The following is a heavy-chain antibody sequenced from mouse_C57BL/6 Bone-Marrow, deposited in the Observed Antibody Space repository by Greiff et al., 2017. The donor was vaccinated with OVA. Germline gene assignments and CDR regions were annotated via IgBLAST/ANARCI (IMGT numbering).Heavy chain of an antibody. Sequence: VQLQQPGAELVKPGASVKMSCKASGYTFTSYWITWVKQRPGLGLEWIGDIYPGSGSTNYNEKFKSKATLTVDTSSSTAYMQLSSLTSEDSAVFYCARFEYWYFDVWGTGTTVTVSS. V-gene: IGHV1-55*01. J-gene: IGHJ1*03. CDR1: GYTFTSYW. CDR2: IYPGSGST. CDR3: ARFEYWYFDV.